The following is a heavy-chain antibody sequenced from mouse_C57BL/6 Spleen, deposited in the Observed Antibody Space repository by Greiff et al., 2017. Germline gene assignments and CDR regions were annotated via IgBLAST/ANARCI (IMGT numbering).Heavy chain of an antibody. J-gene: IGHJ4*01. CDR2: ISSGSSTI. Sequence: EVKLVESGGGLVKPGGSLKLSCAASGFTFSDYGMHWVRQAPEKGLEWVAYISSGSSTIYYADTVKGRFTISRDNAKNTLFLQMTSLRSEDTAMYYCARGGPPGAMDYWGQGTSVTVSS. CDR3: ARGGPPGAMDY. V-gene: IGHV5-17*01. CDR1: GFTFSDYG.